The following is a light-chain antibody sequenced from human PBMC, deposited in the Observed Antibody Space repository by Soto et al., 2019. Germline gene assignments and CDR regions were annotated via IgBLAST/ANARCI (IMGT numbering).Light chain of an antibody. CDR1: SGHSNYA. CDR2: LNRDGSH. V-gene: IGLV4-69*01. CDR3: QTWGARIVI. J-gene: IGLJ2*01. Sequence: QLVLTQSPSASASLGASVKLTCTLSSGHSNYAIAWHQQQTEKGPRYLMKLNRDGSHSTGDGIPNRLSGSSSGAERYLTISSLQSKDEADYYSQTWGARIVIFGEGTQVTFL.